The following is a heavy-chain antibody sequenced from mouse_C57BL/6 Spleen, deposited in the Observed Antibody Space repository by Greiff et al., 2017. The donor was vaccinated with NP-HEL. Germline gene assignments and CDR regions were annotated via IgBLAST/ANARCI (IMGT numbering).Heavy chain of an antibody. Sequence: EVQLQQSGPELVKPGASVKISCKASGYSFTGYYMNWVKQSPEKSLEWIGEINPSTGGTTYNQKFKAKATLTVDKSSSTAYMQLKSLTSEDSAVYYCARRGYYGSSYGYWGQGTTLTVSS. J-gene: IGHJ2*01. CDR1: GYSFTGYY. CDR2: INPSTGGT. CDR3: ARRGYYGSSYGY. V-gene: IGHV1-42*01. D-gene: IGHD1-1*01.